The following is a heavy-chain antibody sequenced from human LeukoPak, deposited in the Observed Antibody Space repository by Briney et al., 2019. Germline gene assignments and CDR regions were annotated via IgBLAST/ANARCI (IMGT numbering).Heavy chain of an antibody. CDR1: GFTFSSYG. D-gene: IGHD5-18*01. CDR3: ARVGYRFGYGVADY. J-gene: IGHJ4*02. Sequence: PGLSVRLSCAASGFTFSSYGMNWVRQAPGKGLEWISYISSSGSTIYYADSVKGRFTISRDNAKNSLYLQMNSLRAEDTAVYYCARVGYRFGYGVADYWGQGTLVTVSS. CDR2: ISSSGSTI. V-gene: IGHV3-48*03.